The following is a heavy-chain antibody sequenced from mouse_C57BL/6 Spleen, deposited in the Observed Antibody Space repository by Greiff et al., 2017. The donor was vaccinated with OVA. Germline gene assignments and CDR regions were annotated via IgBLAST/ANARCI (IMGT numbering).Heavy chain of an antibody. D-gene: IGHD4-1*01. V-gene: IGHV1-64*01. J-gene: IGHJ4*01. CDR3: AINWAYAMDY. CDR1: GYTFTSYW. Sequence: QVQLKQPGAELVKPGASVKLSCKASGYTFTSYWMHWVKQRPGQGLEWIGMIHPNSGSTNYNEKFKSKATLTVDKSSSTAYMQLSSLTSEDSAVYYCAINWAYAMDYWGQGTSVTVSS. CDR2: IHPNSGST.